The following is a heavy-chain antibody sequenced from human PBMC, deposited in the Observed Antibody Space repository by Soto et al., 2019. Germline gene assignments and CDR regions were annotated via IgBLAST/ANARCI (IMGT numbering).Heavy chain of an antibody. D-gene: IGHD6-13*01. V-gene: IGHV3-64*04. CDR3: ARSGRGAAASFDY. Sequence: PGWSMELSSSASGFTCRCHSMQWVRQAPGKGLEYVSAISSNGGSTYYADSLKSRVTISLDTSTNQFSLKLNSVTAADTAVYYCARSGRGAAASFDYWGQGTQVTVSS. CDR2: ISSNGGST. CDR1: GFTCRCHS. J-gene: IGHJ4*02.